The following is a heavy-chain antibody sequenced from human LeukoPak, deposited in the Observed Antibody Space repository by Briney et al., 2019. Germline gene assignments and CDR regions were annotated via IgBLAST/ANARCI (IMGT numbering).Heavy chain of an antibody. Sequence: SETLSLTCTVSGGSISSGDYYWSWIRQPPGKGLEWIGYIYYSGSTYYNPSLKSRVTISVDTSKNQFPLKLSSVTAADTAVYYCARGGYSSSYYFDXXGQGTLVTVSS. J-gene: IGHJ4*02. D-gene: IGHD6-6*01. CDR1: GGSISSGDYY. CDR2: IYYSGST. V-gene: IGHV4-30-4*01. CDR3: ARGGYSSSYYFDX.